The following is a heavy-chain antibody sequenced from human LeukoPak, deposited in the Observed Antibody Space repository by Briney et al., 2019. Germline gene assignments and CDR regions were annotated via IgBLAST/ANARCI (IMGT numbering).Heavy chain of an antibody. CDR2: INPNSDGT. CDR3: ARARSGTGNDY. Sequence: ASVKVSCKASGYTFTGHYMHWVRQAPGQGLEWMGWINPNSDGTNYAQKFQGRVTMTRDTSISTAYMELSRLRSDDTAVYYCARARSGTGNDYWGQGTLVTVSS. CDR1: GYTFTGHY. V-gene: IGHV1-2*02. D-gene: IGHD6-13*01. J-gene: IGHJ4*02.